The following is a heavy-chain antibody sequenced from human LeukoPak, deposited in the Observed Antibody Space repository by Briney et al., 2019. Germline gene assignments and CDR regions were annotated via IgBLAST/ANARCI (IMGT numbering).Heavy chain of an antibody. D-gene: IGHD1-26*01. CDR3: ARESKMGAIVAGAFDI. Sequence: PSETLSLTCTVSGGSMNTYYWSWIRQTLGKGLECIGYIYHSGSTYYNPSLKSRVTISLDTSKNQFSLKLSSVTAADTAVYYCARESKMGAIVAGAFDIWGQGTVVTVSS. V-gene: IGHV4-4*08. CDR1: GGSMNTYY. J-gene: IGHJ3*02. CDR2: IYHSGST.